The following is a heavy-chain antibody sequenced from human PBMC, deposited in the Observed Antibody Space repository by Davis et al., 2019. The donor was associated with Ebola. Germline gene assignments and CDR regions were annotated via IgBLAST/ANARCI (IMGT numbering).Heavy chain of an antibody. CDR1: GGSISSYY. V-gene: IGHV4-59*01. J-gene: IGHJ3*02. CDR3: ARSQTWSGYYMDAFDI. CDR2: IYYSGST. D-gene: IGHD3-3*01. Sequence: PSETLSLTCTVSGGSISSYYWSWIRQPPGKGLEWIGYIYYSGSTNYNPSLKSRVTISVDTSKNQFSLKLSSVTAADTAVYYCARSQTWSGYYMDAFDIWGQGTMVTVSS.